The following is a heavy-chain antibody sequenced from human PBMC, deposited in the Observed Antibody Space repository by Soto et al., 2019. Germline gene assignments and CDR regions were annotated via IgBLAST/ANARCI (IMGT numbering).Heavy chain of an antibody. J-gene: IGHJ4*01. CDR3: ARGQEGVVATH. CDR2: VKDGGHT. CDR1: GGSLSGYY. V-gene: IGHV4-34*01. Sequence: QVPLQQWGAGLLKPSETLSLKCAVTGGSLSGYYWSWIRQPPGKGLEWIGEVKDGGHTNYSPSLRGRVTISSDTSNNQFSLRLNSVTAADTGVYYCARGQEGVVATHWDHGSLVTVSS. D-gene: IGHD5-12*01.